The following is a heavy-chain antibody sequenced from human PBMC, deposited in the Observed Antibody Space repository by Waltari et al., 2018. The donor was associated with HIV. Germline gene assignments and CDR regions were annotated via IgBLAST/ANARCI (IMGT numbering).Heavy chain of an antibody. CDR2: ISYDGSNK. CDR1: GFTLSNSA. Sequence: QVQLVESGGGEVQPGRSLRLSCAASGFTLSNSAMHWVRQAPGKGLEWVAVISYDGSNKYYADSVKGRFTISRDNSKITLYLQMNSLRAEDTAVYYCARDPSGYSYNYVLSPYFDYWGQGTLVTVSS. J-gene: IGHJ4*02. V-gene: IGHV3-30*04. CDR3: ARDPSGYSYNYVLSPYFDY. D-gene: IGHD5-18*01.